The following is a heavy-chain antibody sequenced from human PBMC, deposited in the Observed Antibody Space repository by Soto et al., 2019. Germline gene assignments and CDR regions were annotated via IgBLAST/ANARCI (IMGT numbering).Heavy chain of an antibody. V-gene: IGHV6-1*01. CDR1: GDRVSSNSAA. Sequence: PSQTLSLTCAISGDRVSSNSAAWNWIRQSPSRGLEWLGRTYYRSKWYNDYAVSVKSRITINPDTSKNQFSLQLNSVTPEDTAVYYCARGRLEQLVPDYYYGMDVWGQGTTVTVSS. D-gene: IGHD6-6*01. CDR3: ARGRLEQLVPDYYYGMDV. J-gene: IGHJ6*02. CDR2: TYYRSKWYN.